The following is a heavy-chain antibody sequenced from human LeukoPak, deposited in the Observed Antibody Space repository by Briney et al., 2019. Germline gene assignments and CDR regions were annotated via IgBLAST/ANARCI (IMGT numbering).Heavy chain of an antibody. V-gene: IGHV1-69*13. J-gene: IGHJ4*02. CDR1: GGTFSSYA. CDR2: IIPIFGTA. CDR3: ARADYYGSGSIYGGFDY. D-gene: IGHD3-10*01. Sequence: ASVKVSCKASGGTFSSYAISWVQQAPGQGLEWMGGIIPIFGTANYAQKFQGRVTITADESTSTAYMELSSLRSEDTAVYYCARADYYGSGSIYGGFDYWGQGTLVTVSS.